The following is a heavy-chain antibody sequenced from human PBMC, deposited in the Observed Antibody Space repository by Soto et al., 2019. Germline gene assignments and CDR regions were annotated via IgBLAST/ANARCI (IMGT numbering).Heavy chain of an antibody. V-gene: IGHV1-2*04. CDR1: GYTFTGYY. CDR2: INPNSGGT. CDR3: ARPSIAAAGNGSYFDY. Sequence: ASVKASCKASGYTFTGYYMHWVRQAPGQGLEWMGWINPNSGGTNYAQKFQGWVTMTRDTSISTAYMELSRLRSDDTAVYYCARPSIAAAGNGSYFDYWGQGTLVTVSS. D-gene: IGHD6-13*01. J-gene: IGHJ4*02.